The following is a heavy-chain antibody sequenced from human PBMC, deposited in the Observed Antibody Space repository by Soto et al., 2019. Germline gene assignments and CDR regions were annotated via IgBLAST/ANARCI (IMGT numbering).Heavy chain of an antibody. J-gene: IGHJ4*02. Sequence: EVQLVESGGGLIQPGGSLRLSCAVSGFTVSNNYMSWVRQAPGKGLEGVSVIYSGGYTAYGDSVKGRFTISRDNSKNTLFLKRKSLGADAPAVFYCGTPPGGGGYWGQGTLVTVSS. CDR2: IYSGGYT. CDR3: GTPPGGGGY. D-gene: IGHD3-10*01. V-gene: IGHV3-53*01. CDR1: GFTVSNNY.